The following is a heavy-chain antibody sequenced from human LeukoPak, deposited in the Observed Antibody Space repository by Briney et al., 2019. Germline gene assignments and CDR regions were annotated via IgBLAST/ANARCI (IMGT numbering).Heavy chain of an antibody. V-gene: IGHV3-48*01. J-gene: IGHJ2*01. CDR1: GFTVSSNY. Sequence: GGSLRLSCAASGFTVSSNYISWVRQAPGKGLEWVSFISSGGSTIFYADSVKGRFTISRDDAKNSLYVQMNNLRVEDTAVYYCARDENGDSDFDLWGRGTLVTVSS. CDR3: ARDENGDSDFDL. CDR2: ISSGGSTI. D-gene: IGHD5-12*01.